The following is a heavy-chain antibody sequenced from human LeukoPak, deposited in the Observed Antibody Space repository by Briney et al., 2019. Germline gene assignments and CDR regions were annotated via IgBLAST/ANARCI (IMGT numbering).Heavy chain of an antibody. CDR2: IYPGDSDT. J-gene: IGHJ4*02. CDR3: ARPVYDILTGLYYFDY. CDR1: GYSFTSYW. D-gene: IGHD3-9*01. Sequence: GESLKISCKGSGYSFTSYWIGWVRQMPGKGLEWMGIIYPGDSDTRYSPSFRGQVTISADKSISTAYLQWSSLKASDTAMYYCARPVYDILTGLYYFDYWGQGTLVTVSS. V-gene: IGHV5-51*01.